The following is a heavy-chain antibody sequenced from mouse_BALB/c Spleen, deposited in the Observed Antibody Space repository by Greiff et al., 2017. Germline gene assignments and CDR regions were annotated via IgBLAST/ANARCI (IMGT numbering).Heavy chain of an antibody. Sequence: QVQLQQSGPQLVRPGASVKISCKASGYSFTSYWMHWVKQRPGQGLEWIGMIDPSDSETRLNQKFKDKATLTVDKSSSTAYMQLSSPTSEDSAVYYCARPFSRRDFDYWGQGTTLTVSS. J-gene: IGHJ2*01. CDR1: GYSFTSYW. CDR3: ARPFSRRDFDY. V-gene: IGHV1S126*01. CDR2: IDPSDSET.